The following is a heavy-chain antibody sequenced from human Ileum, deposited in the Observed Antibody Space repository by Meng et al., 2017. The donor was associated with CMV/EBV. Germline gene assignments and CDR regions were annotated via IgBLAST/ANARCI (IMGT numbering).Heavy chain of an antibody. D-gene: IGHD3-10*01. V-gene: IGHV4-39*01. Sequence: GDSISSSRYYWGWIRQPPGKGLEWIGSIYYSGSTYYNPSLKSRVTISVDTSKNQFSLKLSSVTAADTAVYYCARHSISGVMIGDYWGQGTLVTVSS. J-gene: IGHJ4*02. CDR2: IYYSGST. CDR3: ARHSISGVMIGDY. CDR1: GDSISSSRYY.